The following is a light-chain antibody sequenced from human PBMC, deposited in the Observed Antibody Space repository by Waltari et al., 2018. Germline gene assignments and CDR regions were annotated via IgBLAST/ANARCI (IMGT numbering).Light chain of an antibody. CDR3: GAWDDSLSGHYV. J-gene: IGLJ1*01. Sequence: QSVLTQPPSASGTPGQRVTISCSGRSSNLGSNHVYWYQQLPGMAPTLLIYRNDQRPSGVPDRFSGSKSGSSASLAISGLRSEDEADYYCGAWDDSLSGHYVFGTGTKVTVL. V-gene: IGLV1-47*01. CDR2: RND. CDR1: SSNLGSNH.